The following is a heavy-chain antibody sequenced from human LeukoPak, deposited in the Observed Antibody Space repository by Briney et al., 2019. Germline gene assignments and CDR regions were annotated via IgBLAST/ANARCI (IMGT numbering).Heavy chain of an antibody. D-gene: IGHD2-2*01. J-gene: IGHJ4*02. CDR2: IIPIFGTA. CDR1: GGTFSSYA. V-gene: IGHV1-69*13. CDR3: AAQKEYDCSSTSCYFFYFDY. Sequence: GASVKVSCKASGGTFSSYAMRWVRQAPGQGLEWMGGIIPIFGTANYAQKFQGRVTITADESTSTAYMELSSLRSEDTAVYYCAAQKEYDCSSTSCYFFYFDYWGQGTLVTVAS.